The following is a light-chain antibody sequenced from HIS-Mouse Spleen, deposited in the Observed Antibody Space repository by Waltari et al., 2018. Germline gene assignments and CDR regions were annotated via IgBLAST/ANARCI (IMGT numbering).Light chain of an antibody. CDR3: CSYAGSSKV. J-gene: IGLJ3*02. Sequence: QSALTQPASVSGSPGQSITISCTGTSSDVGSYNLVSWYQQNPGKAPKLMIYEGSKRPSGVSNRFSGSKSGNTASLTISGLQAEDEADYYCCSYAGSSKVFGGGTKLTVL. CDR1: SSDVGSYNL. CDR2: EGS. V-gene: IGLV2-23*01.